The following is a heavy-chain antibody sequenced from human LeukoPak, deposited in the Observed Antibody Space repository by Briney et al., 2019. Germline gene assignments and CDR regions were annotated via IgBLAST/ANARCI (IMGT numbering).Heavy chain of an antibody. Sequence: PGGSLRLFCATSGFTFSSYAMHWVRQAPGKGLEYVSSISTNGGSTHYANSVKGRFTISRDNSKNTLYLQMGSLRAEDTAVYYCARDLSSGWHYFDYWGQGTLVTVSS. J-gene: IGHJ4*02. V-gene: IGHV3-64*01. CDR2: ISTNGGST. CDR3: ARDLSSGWHYFDY. D-gene: IGHD6-19*01. CDR1: GFTFSSYA.